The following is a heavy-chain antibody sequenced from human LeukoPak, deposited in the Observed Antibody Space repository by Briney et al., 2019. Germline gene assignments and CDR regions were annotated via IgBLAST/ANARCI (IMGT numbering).Heavy chain of an antibody. Sequence: ASVKVSCKASGYTFTSYAMHWVRQAPGRRLEWMEWINAGNGNTKYSQKFQGRVTITRDTSASTAYMELSSLRSDDTAVYYCARDRGSSGWFDYWGQGTLVTVSS. CDR1: GYTFTSYA. V-gene: IGHV1-3*01. CDR3: ARDRGSSGWFDY. CDR2: INAGNGNT. D-gene: IGHD6-19*01. J-gene: IGHJ5*01.